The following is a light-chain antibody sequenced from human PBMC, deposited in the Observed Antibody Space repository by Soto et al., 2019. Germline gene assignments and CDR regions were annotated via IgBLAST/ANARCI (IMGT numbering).Light chain of an antibody. CDR2: EVS. J-gene: IGLJ2*01. CDR1: SSDVGGYNY. V-gene: IGLV2-8*01. Sequence: QSALTQPPSASGSPGQSVTISCTGTSSDVGGYNYVSWYQQHPGKAPKLMIYEVSHRTSGVPDRFSVSNSGNTASLTVAGLHAEDEADYYCSSSAGSDNLVFVEGTQLTVL. CDR3: SSSAGSDNLV.